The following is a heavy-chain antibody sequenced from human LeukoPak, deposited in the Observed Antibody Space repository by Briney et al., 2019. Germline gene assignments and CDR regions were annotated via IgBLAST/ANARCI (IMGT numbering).Heavy chain of an antibody. V-gene: IGHV3-21*01. D-gene: IGHD3-3*01. CDR2: ITSRNSYI. CDR1: GFTFSGYT. CDR3: ASLITYYDCRSGYY. Sequence: GGSLRLSCTGSGFTFSGYTMVWVRQAPGKGLEWISSITSRNSYIDYADSVKGRFTISRDNAKNSLYLQMNSLRAEDTAVYYCASLITYYDCRSGYYSRQGSLVTVSS. J-gene: IGHJ4*02.